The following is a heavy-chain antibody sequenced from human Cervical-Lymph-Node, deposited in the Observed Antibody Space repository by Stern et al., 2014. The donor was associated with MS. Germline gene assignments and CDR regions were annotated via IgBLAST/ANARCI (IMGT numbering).Heavy chain of an antibody. CDR1: GGSISSSGYY. J-gene: IGHJ5*02. V-gene: IGHV4-61*02. CDR2: IHDSGST. Sequence: VQLVESGPGLVKPSQTLSLTCTVSGGSISSSGYYWSWIRQPADKGLEWIGRIHDSGSTYYNPSLKSRVTISMATAQNTVSLKLPSGTAADTAVYYCATTRWDLFTWNWFDPWGQGTLVTVSS. CDR3: ATTRWDLFTWNWFDP. D-gene: IGHD1-26*01.